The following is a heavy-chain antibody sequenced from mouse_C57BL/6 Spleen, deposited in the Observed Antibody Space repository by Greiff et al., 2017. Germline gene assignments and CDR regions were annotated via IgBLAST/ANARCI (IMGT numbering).Heavy chain of an antibody. D-gene: IGHD2-3*01. Sequence: QVQLQQPGAELVKPGASVKMSCKASGYTFTSYWITWVKQRPGQGLEWIGDIYPGSGSTNYNEKFKSKATLTVDPSSSPAYMQLSSLTSEDSAVYCCARGEDGYYAWFAYWGKGTLVTVSA. CDR2: IYPGSGST. CDR3: ARGEDGYYAWFAY. CDR1: GYTFTSYW. V-gene: IGHV1-55*01. J-gene: IGHJ3*01.